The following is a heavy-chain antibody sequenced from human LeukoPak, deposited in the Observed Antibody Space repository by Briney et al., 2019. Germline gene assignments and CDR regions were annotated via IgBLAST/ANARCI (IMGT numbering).Heavy chain of an antibody. CDR2: ISSSSSTI. Sequence: GGSLRLSCAASGFTFSSYSMNWVRQAPGKGLEWVSYISSSSSTIYYADSVKGRFTISRDNSKNTLYLQMNSLRAEDTAVYYCAKDPSGWTGADYFDYWGQGTLVTVSS. CDR1: GFTFSSYS. V-gene: IGHV3-48*01. D-gene: IGHD6-19*01. J-gene: IGHJ4*02. CDR3: AKDPSGWTGADYFDY.